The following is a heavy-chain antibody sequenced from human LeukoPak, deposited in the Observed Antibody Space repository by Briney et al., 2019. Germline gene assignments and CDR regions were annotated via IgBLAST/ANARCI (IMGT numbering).Heavy chain of an antibody. Sequence: SETLSLTCTVSGGSISSSSYYWGWIRQPPGKGLEWIGSIFYSGSTYYNPSLKSRVTISVDTSKNQFSLKLSSVTAADTAVYYCARVEGSGWYDVGGEFDYWGQGTLVTVSS. D-gene: IGHD6-19*01. CDR1: GGSISSSSYY. CDR2: IFYSGST. V-gene: IGHV4-39*07. J-gene: IGHJ4*02. CDR3: ARVEGSGWYDVGGEFDY.